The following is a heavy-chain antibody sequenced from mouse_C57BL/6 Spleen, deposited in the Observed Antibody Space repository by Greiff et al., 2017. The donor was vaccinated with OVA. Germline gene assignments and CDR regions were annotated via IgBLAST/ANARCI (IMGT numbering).Heavy chain of an antibody. V-gene: IGHV5-16*01. CDR3: ARAPNWGYFDY. D-gene: IGHD4-1*01. CDR1: GFTFSDYY. CDR2: INYDGSST. J-gene: IGHJ2*01. Sequence: EVKVVESEGGLVQPGSSMKLSCTASGFTFSDYYMAWVRQVPEKGLEWVANINYDGSSTYYLDSLKSRFIISRDNAKNILYLQMSSLKSEDTATYYCARAPNWGYFDYWGQGTTLTVSS.